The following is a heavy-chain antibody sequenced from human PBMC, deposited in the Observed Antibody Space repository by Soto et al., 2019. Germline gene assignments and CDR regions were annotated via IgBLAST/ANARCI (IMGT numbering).Heavy chain of an antibody. CDR3: ARDSSPMVTANDRDAFDI. V-gene: IGHV1-69*13. J-gene: IGHJ3*02. Sequence: SVKVSCKASGGTFSSYAISWVRQAPGQGLEWMGGIIPIFGTANYAQKFQGRVTITADESTSTAYMELSSLRSEDTAVYYCARDSSPMVTANDRDAFDIWGQGTMVTVS. D-gene: IGHD2-21*02. CDR2: IIPIFGTA. CDR1: GGTFSSYA.